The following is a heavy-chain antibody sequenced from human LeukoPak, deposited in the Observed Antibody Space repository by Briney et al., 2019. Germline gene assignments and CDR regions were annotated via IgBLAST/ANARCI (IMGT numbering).Heavy chain of an antibody. CDR1: GGSITSYY. J-gene: IGHJ3*02. CDR2: IYYSGST. CDR3: ARDEPIVVVPAATPQGHFDI. D-gene: IGHD2-2*01. Sequence: SETLSLTCTVSGGSITSYYWSWIRQPPGKGLEWIGHIYYSGSTYYSPSLKSRLTISLDTSKNHFSLKLSSVTAADTAVYYCARDEPIVVVPAATPQGHFDIWGQGTMVTVSS. V-gene: IGHV4-59*06.